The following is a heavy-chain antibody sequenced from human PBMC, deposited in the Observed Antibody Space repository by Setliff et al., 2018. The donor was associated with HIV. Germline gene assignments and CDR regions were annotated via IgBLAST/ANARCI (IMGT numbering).Heavy chain of an antibody. CDR3: ARHCGYSPGQICYYYLDI. CDR2: IYYNGSP. D-gene: IGHD5-18*01. V-gene: IGHV4-39*01. J-gene: IGHJ6*03. CDR1: GASIGSSHYY. Sequence: SETLSLTCSVSGASIGSSHYYWGWIRQPPGKGLEWVASIYYNGSPFYNPSLKSRVTISVDTSKYQFSLNLSSVTAADTAVYYCARHCGYSPGQICYYYLDIWGKGTTVTVSS.